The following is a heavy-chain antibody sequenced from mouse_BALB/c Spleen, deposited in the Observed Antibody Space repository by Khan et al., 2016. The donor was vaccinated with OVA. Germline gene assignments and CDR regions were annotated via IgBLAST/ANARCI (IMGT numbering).Heavy chain of an antibody. D-gene: IGHD1-1*01. J-gene: IGHJ3*01. V-gene: IGHV5-6*01. CDR3: GGIAGYYDSEGFAY. CDR1: GFTFSTYC. Sequence: EVQLVESGGDLVKPGGSLKLSCAASGFTFSTYCMSWVRQTPHKRLVWVATVSTGGGYTNYNTSVKGRFTITRDNSKNTLYLQMSSLTTEDTAMFYYGGIAGYYDSEGFAYWGQGTLVTVSA. CDR2: VSTGGGYT.